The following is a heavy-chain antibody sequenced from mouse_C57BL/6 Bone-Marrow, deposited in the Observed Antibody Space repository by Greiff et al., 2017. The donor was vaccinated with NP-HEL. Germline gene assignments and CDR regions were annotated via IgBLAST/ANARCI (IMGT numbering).Heavy chain of an antibody. Sequence: EVQGVESGGDLVKPGGSLKLSCAASGFTFSSYGMSWVRQTPDKRLEWVATISSGGSYTYYPDSVKGRFTISRDNAKNTLYLQMSSLKSEDTAMYYCARPYPGYFDYWGQGTTLTVSS. CDR3: ARPYPGYFDY. CDR2: ISSGGSYT. J-gene: IGHJ2*01. CDR1: GFTFSSYG. V-gene: IGHV5-6*01.